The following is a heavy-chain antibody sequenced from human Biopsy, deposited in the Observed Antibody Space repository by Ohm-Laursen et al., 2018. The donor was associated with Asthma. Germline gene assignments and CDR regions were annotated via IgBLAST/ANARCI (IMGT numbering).Heavy chain of an antibody. CDR2: HDHEEGGT. Sequence: ASVTVSCQISGYSLTDLSMHWVRQAPGHWLEWMGGHDHEEGGTVNARRFQGRVAMTEDTSTDTAYVELSSLSSDDTAVYYCASDFPKDYVRYNFQFWGQGTLVTVSS. V-gene: IGHV1-24*01. D-gene: IGHD4-17*01. CDR1: GYSLTDLS. J-gene: IGHJ4*02. CDR3: ASDFPKDYVRYNFQF.